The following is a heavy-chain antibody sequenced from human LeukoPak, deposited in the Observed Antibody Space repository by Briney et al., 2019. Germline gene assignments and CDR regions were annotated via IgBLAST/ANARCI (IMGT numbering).Heavy chain of an antibody. Sequence: GGSLRLSCVASGLIVSSDNMSWVRQAPGKGLEWVSVIYSGGSTWNADSVKGRFTISRDNSKNTLYLQMNSLRAEDTAVYYCARAYQWAGSWGQGTLVTVSS. J-gene: IGHJ5*02. V-gene: IGHV3-66*01. CDR3: ARAYQWAGS. CDR2: IYSGGST. CDR1: GLIVSSDN. D-gene: IGHD2-8*01.